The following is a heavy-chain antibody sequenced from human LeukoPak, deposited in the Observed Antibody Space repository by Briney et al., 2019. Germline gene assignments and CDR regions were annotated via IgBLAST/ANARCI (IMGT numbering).Heavy chain of an antibody. D-gene: IGHD3-3*01. CDR1: GYTFTGYY. CDR2: INPNSGGT. J-gene: IGHJ4*02. CDR3: ARSSLWSGYPEVDY. Sequence: ASVKVSCKASGYTFTGYYMHWVRQAPGQGLEWMGWINPNSGGTNYAQKFQGRVTLTRDTSISTAYMELSRLRSDDTAVYYCARSSLWSGYPEVDYWGQGTLVTVSS. V-gene: IGHV1-2*02.